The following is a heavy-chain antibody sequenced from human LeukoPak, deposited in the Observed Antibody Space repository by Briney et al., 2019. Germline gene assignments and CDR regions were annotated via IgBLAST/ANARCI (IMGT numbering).Heavy chain of an antibody. CDR2: ISSSSSTI. V-gene: IGHV3-48*04. CDR3: ARVLGSSWYYYFDS. Sequence: PGGSLRVSCTASGFTFSSDSMSWVRQAPGKGLEWVSYISSSSSTIYYADSVKGRFTISRDNAKNSLSLQMNSLRVEDTAVYYCARVLGSSWYYYFDSWGQGTLVTVSS. J-gene: IGHJ4*02. D-gene: IGHD6-13*01. CDR1: GFTFSSDS.